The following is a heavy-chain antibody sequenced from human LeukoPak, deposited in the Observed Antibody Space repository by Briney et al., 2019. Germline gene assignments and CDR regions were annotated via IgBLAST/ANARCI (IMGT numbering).Heavy chain of an antibody. V-gene: IGHV4-61*02. D-gene: IGHD2-2*01. CDR2: IYTSGST. Sequence: SETLPLTCTVSGGSISSGSYYWSWIRQPAGKGLEWVGRIYTSGSTSYNPSLKSRVTISVDTSKSQFSLKLTSVTAADTAVYYCAREYQGIDYWGQGTLVTVSS. J-gene: IGHJ4*02. CDR1: GGSISSGSYY. CDR3: AREYQGIDY.